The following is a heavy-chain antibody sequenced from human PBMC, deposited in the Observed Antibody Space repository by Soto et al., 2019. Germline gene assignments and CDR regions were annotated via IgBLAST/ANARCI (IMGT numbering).Heavy chain of an antibody. CDR3: AASPPPTAAGCYYYYYMDV. V-gene: IGHV1-58*02. CDR1: GFTFTSSA. D-gene: IGHD6-13*01. CDR2: IVVGSGNT. Sequence: GASVKVSCKASGFTFTSSAMQWVRQARGQRLEWIGWIVVGSGNTNYAQKFQERVTITRDMSTSTAYMELSSLRSEDTAVYYCAASPPPTAAGCYYYYYMDVWGKGTTVTVSS. J-gene: IGHJ6*03.